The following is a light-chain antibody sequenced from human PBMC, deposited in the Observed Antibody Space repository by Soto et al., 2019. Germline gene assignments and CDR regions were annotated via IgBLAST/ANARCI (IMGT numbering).Light chain of an antibody. CDR2: AAS. CDR3: QQSYSSPPT. V-gene: IGKV1-39*01. J-gene: IGKJ1*01. CDR1: QSISNH. Sequence: DILMPQPPSLLSASVEATALISCGASQSISNHLNWYQQKPGKAPKLLIFAASSLQSGVPSRFSGSRSGPDFTLTISSLQPEDFATYYCQQSYSSPPTFGQGTKVDIK.